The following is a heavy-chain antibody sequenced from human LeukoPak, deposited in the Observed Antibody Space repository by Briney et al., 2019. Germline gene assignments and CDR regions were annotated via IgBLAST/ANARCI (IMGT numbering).Heavy chain of an antibody. J-gene: IGHJ3*02. CDR3: ARGDLGSSWYGDAFDI. CDR1: GGSISSSNW. CDR2: IYHSGST. V-gene: IGHV4-4*02. Sequence: SGTLSLTCAVSGGSISSSNWRSWVRQPPGKGLEWIGEIYHSGSTNYNPSLKSRVTISVDKSKNQFSLKLSSVTAADTAVYYCARGDLGSSWYGDAFDIWGQGTMVTVSS. D-gene: IGHD6-13*01.